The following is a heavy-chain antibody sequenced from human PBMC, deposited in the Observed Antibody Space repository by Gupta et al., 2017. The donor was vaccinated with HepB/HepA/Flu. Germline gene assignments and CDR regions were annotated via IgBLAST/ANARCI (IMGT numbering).Heavy chain of an antibody. D-gene: IGHD3/OR15-3a*01. CDR3: ARGFFRRFWTDSSTENYYYYYMDI. CDR2: INHTGST. V-gene: IGHV4-34*01. CDR1: GGSFSNYY. Sequence: QVQLQQWGAGLLKPSETLSLTCAVSGGSFSNYYWTWIRQPPGKGLEWIGKINHTGSTNYNPSLDSRVIISVDTSKNQFSLKLASMTAADTAVYYCARGFFRRFWTDSSTENYYYYYMDIWDKGTTVTVSS. J-gene: IGHJ6*03.